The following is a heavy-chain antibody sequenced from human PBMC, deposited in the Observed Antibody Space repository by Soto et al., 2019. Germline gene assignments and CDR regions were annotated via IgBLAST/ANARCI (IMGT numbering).Heavy chain of an antibody. Sequence: PGGSLRLSCAASGFTFRNYAMTWVRQAPGRGLEWVSLISGSADSTFYADSLKGRFTISRDNSKSTLYLQVNSLRAEDSAIYYCARVYSSGRYLGYYFDYWGQGTLVTVSS. D-gene: IGHD6-19*01. CDR2: ISGSADST. J-gene: IGHJ4*02. V-gene: IGHV3-23*01. CDR3: ARVYSSGRYLGYYFDY. CDR1: GFTFRNYA.